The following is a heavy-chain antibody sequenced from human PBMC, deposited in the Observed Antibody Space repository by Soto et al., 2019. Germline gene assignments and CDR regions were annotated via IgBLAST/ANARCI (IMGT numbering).Heavy chain of an antibody. J-gene: IGHJ4*02. V-gene: IGHV1-18*01. CDR3: ARVARDSSSWYYFDY. CDR1: GYTFTSYG. Sequence: ASVKVSCXASGYTFTSYGVTWVRQAPGQGLEWMGWISTYNGNTNYAQTLQDRVTMTTETSTTTAYMELRSLRSEDTAVYYCARVARDSSSWYYFDYWGQGTLVTVSS. CDR2: ISTYNGNT. D-gene: IGHD6-13*01.